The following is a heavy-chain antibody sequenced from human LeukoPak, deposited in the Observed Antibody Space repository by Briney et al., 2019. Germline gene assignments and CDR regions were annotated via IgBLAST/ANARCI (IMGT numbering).Heavy chain of an antibody. V-gene: IGHV1-8*01. CDR1: GYTFTSYD. Sequence: ASVKVSCKASGYTFTSYDINWVRQATGQGLEWMGWMNPNSGNTGYAQKFQGRVTMTRNTSISTAYMELSSLRSEDTAVYYCARDFHRENYYYYYMDVWGKGTTVTVSS. CDR3: ARDFHRENYYYYYMDV. J-gene: IGHJ6*03. CDR2: MNPNSGNT.